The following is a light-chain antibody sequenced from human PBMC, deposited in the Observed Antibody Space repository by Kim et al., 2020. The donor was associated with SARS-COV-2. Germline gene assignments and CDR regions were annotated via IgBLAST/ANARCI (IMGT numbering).Light chain of an antibody. CDR3: QKYNRAPRT. CDR2: AAS. Sequence: ASVGDRVTITCRASQGISNYLAWYQQKPGKVPKLLIYAASTLRSGVPSRFSGSGSGTDFTLTISSLQPEDVATYYCQKYNRAPRTFGQGTKVDIK. V-gene: IGKV1-27*01. J-gene: IGKJ1*01. CDR1: QGISNY.